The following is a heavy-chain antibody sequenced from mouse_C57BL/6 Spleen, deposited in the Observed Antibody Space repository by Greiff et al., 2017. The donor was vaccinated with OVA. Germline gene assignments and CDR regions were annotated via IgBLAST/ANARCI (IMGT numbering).Heavy chain of an antibody. V-gene: IGHV1-74*01. CDR2: IHPSDSDT. J-gene: IGHJ1*03. Sequence: QVQLQQPGADLVKPGASVKVSCKASGYTFTSYWMHWVKQRPGQGLEWIGRIHPSDSDTNYNQKFKGKATLTVDKSSSTAYMQLSSLTSEDSAVYYCAIPPSITTVVDWYFDVWGTGTTVTVSS. D-gene: IGHD1-1*01. CDR3: AIPPSITTVVDWYFDV. CDR1: GYTFTSYW.